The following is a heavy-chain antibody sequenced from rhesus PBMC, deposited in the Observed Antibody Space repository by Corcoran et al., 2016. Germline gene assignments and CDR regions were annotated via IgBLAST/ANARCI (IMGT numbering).Heavy chain of an antibody. CDR1: GFYFGRHG. CDR2: MSYTVDTT. V-gene: IGHV3S5*01. CDR3: AKDHLLYCSGNGCSFDY. D-gene: IGHD2-21*01. J-gene: IGHJ4*01. Sequence: EVELVGTGGGVVQPGGSLRLSWAASGFYFGRHGMTRGRRAPGNGLELLSSMSYTVDTTYYADSVKGRFTISRDNSKNTLSLQMNSLRAEDTAVYYCAKDHLLYCSGNGCSFDYWGQGVLVTVSS.